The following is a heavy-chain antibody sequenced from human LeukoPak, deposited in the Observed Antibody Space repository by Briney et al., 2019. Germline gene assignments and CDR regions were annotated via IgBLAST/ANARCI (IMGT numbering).Heavy chain of an antibody. J-gene: IGHJ4*02. Sequence: PGGSLRLSCAASGFTFSSYWMHWVRQAPGKGLVWVSRINSDGSSTSYADSVKGRFTISRDNAKNTLYLQMNSLRAEDTAVYYCVRVGYSSSWYEDYWGQGTLVTVSS. CDR3: VRVGYSSSWYEDY. D-gene: IGHD6-13*01. CDR2: INSDGSST. V-gene: IGHV3-74*01. CDR1: GFTFSSYW.